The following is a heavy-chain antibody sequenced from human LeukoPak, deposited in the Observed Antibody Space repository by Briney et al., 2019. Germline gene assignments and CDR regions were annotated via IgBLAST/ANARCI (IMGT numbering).Heavy chain of an antibody. CDR2: INPSGGST. CDR3: ARAPPRYSSSWYYFDY. V-gene: IGHV1-46*01. Sequence: ASVKVSCKASGYTFTSYYVHWVRQAPGQGLEWMGIINPSGGSTSYEQKFQGRVTMTRDTSTSTVYMELSSLRSEDTAVYYCARAPPRYSSSWYYFDYWGQGTLVTVSS. CDR1: GYTFTSYY. D-gene: IGHD6-13*01. J-gene: IGHJ4*02.